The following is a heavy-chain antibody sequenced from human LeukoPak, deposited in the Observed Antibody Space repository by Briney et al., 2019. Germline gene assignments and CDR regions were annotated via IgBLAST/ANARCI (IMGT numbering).Heavy chain of an antibody. V-gene: IGHV3-48*01. CDR2: ITTSSHFM. CDR3: AKWGPHCVGDYCPALDS. J-gene: IGHJ4*02. CDR1: EFTFSSYS. Sequence: PGGSLRLSCAASEFTFSSYSMNWVRQAPGKGLEWISYITTSSHFMSYADSVKGRFTISRDNAKNSLYLQMNSLRVEDTAVYYCAKWGPHCVGDYCPALDSWGQGTLVTVSS. D-gene: IGHD2-21*02.